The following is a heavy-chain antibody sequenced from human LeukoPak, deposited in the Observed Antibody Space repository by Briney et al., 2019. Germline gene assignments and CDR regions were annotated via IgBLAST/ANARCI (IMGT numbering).Heavy chain of an antibody. CDR3: ARGNILTGYCFDF. V-gene: IGHV4-34*01. CDR1: GGSITGYY. Sequence: PSETLSLTCAVYGGSITGYYWSWIRQTPGRGLECVGEIHYTGATSYNPSLKSRATISTDASKNQFSLRLSSVTAADTAVYYCARGNILTGYCFDFWGQGALVTVYS. D-gene: IGHD3-9*01. J-gene: IGHJ4*02. CDR2: IHYTGAT.